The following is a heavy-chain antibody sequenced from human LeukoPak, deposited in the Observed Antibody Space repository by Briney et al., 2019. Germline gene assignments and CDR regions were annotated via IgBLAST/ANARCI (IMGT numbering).Heavy chain of an antibody. CDR3: ARDRHNYYDSSGFPVNDAFDI. D-gene: IGHD3-22*01. Sequence: PSETLSLTCTVSGGSVSSGCYYWSWIRQPPGKGLEWIGYIYYSGSTNYNPSLKSRVTISVDTSKNQFSLKLSSVTAADTAVYYCARDRHNYYDSSGFPVNDAFDIWGQGTMVTVSS. CDR2: IYYSGST. V-gene: IGHV4-61*01. CDR1: GGSVSSGCYY. J-gene: IGHJ3*02.